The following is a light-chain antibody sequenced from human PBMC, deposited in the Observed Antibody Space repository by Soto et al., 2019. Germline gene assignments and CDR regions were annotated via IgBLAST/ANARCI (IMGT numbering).Light chain of an antibody. CDR2: DVS. CDR1: SNDVGGYNY. V-gene: IGLV2-11*01. CDR3: CSYAGTYWV. J-gene: IGLJ3*02. Sequence: QSVLTQPRSVSGSPGQSVTISCTGTSNDVGGYNYVSWFQQHPGKVPKLMVYDVSYRPSGVPDRFSGSKSGNTASLTISGLHADDECDYYCCSYAGTYWVFGGGTKLTVL.